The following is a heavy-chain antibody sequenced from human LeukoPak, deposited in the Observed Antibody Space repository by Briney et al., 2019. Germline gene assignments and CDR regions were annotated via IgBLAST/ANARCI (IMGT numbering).Heavy chain of an antibody. Sequence: GGSLRLSCAASGFTFSSYAMSWVRQAPGKGLEWASAISGSGGSTYYADSVKGRFTISRDNSKNTLYLQMNSLRAEDTAVYYCARVWVGDSSGKRFDYWGQGTLVTVSS. V-gene: IGHV3-23*01. D-gene: IGHD3-22*01. CDR2: ISGSGGST. CDR3: ARVWVGDSSGKRFDY. J-gene: IGHJ4*02. CDR1: GFTFSSYA.